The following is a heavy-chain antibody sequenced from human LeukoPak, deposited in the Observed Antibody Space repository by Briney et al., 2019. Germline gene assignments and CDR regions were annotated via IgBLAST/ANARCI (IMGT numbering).Heavy chain of an antibody. V-gene: IGHV4-30-4*01. J-gene: IGHJ4*02. CDR1: GGSISSGDYY. CDR3: ARDSPYYYDSSGYFDY. D-gene: IGHD3-22*01. CDR2: IYYSGST. Sequence: PSETLSLTCTVSGGSISSGDYYWGWIRQPPGKGLEWIGYIYYSGSTYYNPSLKSRVTISVDTSKNQFSLKLSSVTAADTAVYYCARDSPYYYDSSGYFDYWGQGTLVTVSS.